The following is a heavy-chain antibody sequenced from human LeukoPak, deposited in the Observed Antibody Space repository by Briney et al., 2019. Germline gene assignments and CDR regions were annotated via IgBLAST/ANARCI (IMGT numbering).Heavy chain of an antibody. CDR2: ISYDGSNK. Sequence: PGGSLRLSCAASGFTFSSYGMHGVRQAPGKGLEWVAVISYDGSNKYYANSVKGRFTISRDNSKNTLYLQMNSLRAEDTAVYYCAKILSKWLVLDYFDYWGQGTLVTVSS. V-gene: IGHV3-30*18. J-gene: IGHJ4*02. CDR3: AKILSKWLVLDYFDY. D-gene: IGHD6-19*01. CDR1: GFTFSSYG.